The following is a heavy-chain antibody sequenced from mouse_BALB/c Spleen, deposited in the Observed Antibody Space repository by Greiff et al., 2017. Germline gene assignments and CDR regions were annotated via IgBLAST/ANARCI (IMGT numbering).Heavy chain of an antibody. CDR3: ARDEGFAY. V-gene: IGHV5-4*02. J-gene: IGHJ3*01. CDR1: GFTFSDYY. CDR2: ISDGGSYT. Sequence: DVQLVESGGGLVKPGGSLKLSCAASGFTFSDYYMYWVRQTPEKRLEWVATISDGGSYTYYPDSVKGRFTISRDNAKNNLYLQMSSLKSEDTAMYYCARDEGFAYWGQGTLVTVSA.